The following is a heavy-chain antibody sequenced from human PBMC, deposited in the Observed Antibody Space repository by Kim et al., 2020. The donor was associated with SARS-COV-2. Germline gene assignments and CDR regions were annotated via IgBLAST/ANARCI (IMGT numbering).Heavy chain of an antibody. J-gene: IGHJ4*02. Sequence: YADSVKGLFTISKHTSENTLYLQLNSLRAEDTAVYYCAIVASKLRFLNFEYWGQGTLVTVSP. CDR3: AIVASKLRFLNFEY. D-gene: IGHD3-3*01. V-gene: IGHV3-23*01.